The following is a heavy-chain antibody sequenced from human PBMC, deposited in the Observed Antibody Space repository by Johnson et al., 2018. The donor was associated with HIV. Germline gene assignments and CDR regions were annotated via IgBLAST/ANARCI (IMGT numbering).Heavy chain of an antibody. Sequence: QVQLVESGGGVVQPGRSLRLSCAASGFTFSSYTMHWVRQAPGKGLEWVAVISYDGSNKYYADSMKGRFPISRDNSKNTLYLPMNSLSAEDTAVYYCARSQQVGSEGPDDAFDIWGQGTMVTVSS. D-gene: IGHD1-26*01. CDR2: ISYDGSNK. CDR3: ARSQQVGSEGPDDAFDI. J-gene: IGHJ3*02. CDR1: GFTFSSYT. V-gene: IGHV3-30*04.